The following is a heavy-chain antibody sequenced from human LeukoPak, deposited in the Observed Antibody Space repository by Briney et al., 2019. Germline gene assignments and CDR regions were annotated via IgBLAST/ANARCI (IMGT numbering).Heavy chain of an antibody. Sequence: GGSLRLSCAASGFTFSSYWMHWVRQAPGKGLEWVSTIGSSDGRTYYADSVKGRFSISRDNSKNTLFLQMNSLRAEDAAIYYCARSQHGSYSDYWGKGTLVTVSS. CDR2: IGSSDGRT. CDR1: GFTFSSYW. CDR3: ARSQHGSYSDY. D-gene: IGHD1-1*01. J-gene: IGHJ4*02. V-gene: IGHV3-23*01.